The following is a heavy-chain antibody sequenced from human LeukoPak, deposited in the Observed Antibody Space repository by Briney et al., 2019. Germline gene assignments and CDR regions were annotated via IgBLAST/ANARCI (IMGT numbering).Heavy chain of an antibody. V-gene: IGHV4-61*02. D-gene: IGHD1-26*01. CDR1: GGSISSGSYY. CDR3: ARDSGAWVSSPDY. CDR2: IYSSGST. Sequence: PSQTLSLTCTVSGGSISSGSYYWNWIRQPAGKGLEWIGRIYSSGSTNYNPSLKSRVTISVDTSKSQFSLKLSSMTAADTAVYYCARDSGAWVSSPDYWGQGTLVTVSS. J-gene: IGHJ4*02.